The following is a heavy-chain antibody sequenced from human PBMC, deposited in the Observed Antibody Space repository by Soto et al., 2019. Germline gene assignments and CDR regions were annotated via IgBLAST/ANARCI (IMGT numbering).Heavy chain of an antibody. J-gene: IGHJ4*02. CDR1: GFTFSSYG. V-gene: IGHV3-33*01. CDR2: IWYDGSNK. CDR3: AREGTAYSWFDY. D-gene: IGHD5-18*01. Sequence: QVQLVESGGGVVQPGRSLRLSCAASGFTFSSYGMHWVRQAPGKGLEWVAVIWYDGSNKYYADSVKGRFTISRDNSKTTLYVQMISLRAEDTAVYYCAREGTAYSWFDYWGQGTLVTVSS.